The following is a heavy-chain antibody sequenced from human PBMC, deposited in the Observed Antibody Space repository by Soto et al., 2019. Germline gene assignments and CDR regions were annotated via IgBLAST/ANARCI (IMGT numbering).Heavy chain of an antibody. CDR1: GFTFSSYW. CDR3: ARDLSLPQGIAVAGRTLNWFDP. V-gene: IGHV3-74*01. Sequence: HPGGSLRISCAASGFTFSSYWMHWVRQAPGKGLVWVSRINSDGSSTSYADSVKGRFTISRDNAKNTLYLQMNSLRAEDTAVYYCARDLSLPQGIAVAGRTLNWFDPWGQGTLVTVSS. J-gene: IGHJ5*02. D-gene: IGHD6-19*01. CDR2: INSDGSST.